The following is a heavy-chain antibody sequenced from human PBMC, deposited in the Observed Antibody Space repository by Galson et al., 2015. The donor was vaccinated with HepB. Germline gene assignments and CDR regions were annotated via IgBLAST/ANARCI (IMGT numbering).Heavy chain of an antibody. CDR1: GFTFSSYA. J-gene: IGHJ4*02. D-gene: IGHD3-22*01. CDR3: AKGTNYYDSSGLGD. CDR2: ISGSGGST. Sequence: SLRLSCAASGFTFSSYAMSWVRQAPGKGLEWVSAISGSGGSTYYADSVKGRFTISRDNSKNTLYLQMNSLRAEDTAVYYCAKGTNYYDSSGLGDWGQGTLVTVSS. V-gene: IGHV3-23*01.